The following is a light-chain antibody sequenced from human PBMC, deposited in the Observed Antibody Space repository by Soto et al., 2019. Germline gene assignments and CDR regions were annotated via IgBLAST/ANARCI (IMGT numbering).Light chain of an antibody. CDR1: DIGDKR. CDR3: QVWDRSNNHVL. J-gene: IGLJ3*02. CDR2: NDR. Sequence: SYELTQAPSVSVAPGQTAWVTCGGDDIGDKRVHWYQQRPGQAPVLVVYNDRDRPSGIPERFSGSNSGSTATLTISRVEAGDEADYYCQVWDRSNNHVLFGGGTKLTVL. V-gene: IGLV3-21*02.